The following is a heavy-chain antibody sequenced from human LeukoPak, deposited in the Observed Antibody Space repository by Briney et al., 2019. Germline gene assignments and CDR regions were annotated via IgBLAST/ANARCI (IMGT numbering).Heavy chain of an antibody. CDR2: IVVGSSYT. J-gene: IGHJ4*02. V-gene: IGHV1-58*01. Sequence: SVKVSCKASGFTFTNSALHWVRQARGQRLEWVGWIVVGSSYTNFAQKFQERVTITRDLSTNTAYMELSSLRSEDTAVYYCVATSTPRGLRSSDYWGQGTLVTVSS. D-gene: IGHD1-26*01. CDR3: VATSTPRGLRSSDY. CDR1: GFTFTNSA.